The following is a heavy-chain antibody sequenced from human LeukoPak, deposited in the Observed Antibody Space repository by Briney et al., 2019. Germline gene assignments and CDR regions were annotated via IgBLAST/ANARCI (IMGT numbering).Heavy chain of an antibody. Sequence: SETLSLTCTVSGGSISSSSYYWGWIRQPPEKGLECIGSIYCSGRTYYNPSLKSRVTISVDTSKNQFSLKLSSVTAADTAVYYCARNIVAEPYYYYYMDVWGKGTTVTISS. V-gene: IGHV4-39*01. CDR1: GGSISSSSYY. D-gene: IGHD6-25*01. CDR3: ARNIVAEPYYYYYMDV. CDR2: IYCSGRT. J-gene: IGHJ6*03.